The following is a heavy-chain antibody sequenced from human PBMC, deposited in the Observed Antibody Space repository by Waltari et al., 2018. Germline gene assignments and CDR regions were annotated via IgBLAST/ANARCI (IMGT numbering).Heavy chain of an antibody. V-gene: IGHV4-34*01. CDR1: GGSFSGYY. CDR3: ARSRHLMITFGGVIADAFDI. CDR2: INHSGST. D-gene: IGHD3-16*02. Sequence: QVQLQQWGAGLLKPSETLSLTCAVYGGSFSGYYWRWIRQPPGKGLEWIGEINHSGSTNYNPSLKSRVTISVDTSKNQFSLKLSSVTAADTAVYYCARSRHLMITFGGVIADAFDIWGQGTMVTVSS. J-gene: IGHJ3*02.